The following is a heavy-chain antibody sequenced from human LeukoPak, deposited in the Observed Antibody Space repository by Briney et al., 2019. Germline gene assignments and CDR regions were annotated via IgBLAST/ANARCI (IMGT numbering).Heavy chain of an antibody. Sequence: SQTLSLTCTVSGGSISSGSYYWSWIRQPAGKGLEWIGRIYTSGSTNYNPSLKSRVTISVDTSKNQFSLKLSSVTAADTAVYYCARGGSGWNYYYYYMDVWGKGTTVTISS. J-gene: IGHJ6*03. CDR1: GGSISSGSYY. D-gene: IGHD6-19*01. V-gene: IGHV4-61*02. CDR3: ARGGSGWNYYYYYMDV. CDR2: IYTSGST.